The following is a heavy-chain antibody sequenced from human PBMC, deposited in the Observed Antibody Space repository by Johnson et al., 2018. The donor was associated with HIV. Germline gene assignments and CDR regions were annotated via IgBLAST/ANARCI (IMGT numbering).Heavy chain of an antibody. Sequence: QVQLVESGGGVVQPGRSLRLSCAASGFTFSSYGMHWVRQAPGKGLEWVSIIYSDGSTYFADSVKGRFPISRDNSKNKLYLQMNSLRAEDTAVYYCALRDGYNYELDPVRHFDIGGQGTMVTVSS. V-gene: IGHV3-NL1*01. CDR2: IYSDGST. J-gene: IGHJ3*02. D-gene: IGHD5-24*01. CDR1: GFTFSSYG. CDR3: ALRDGYNYELDPVRHFDI.